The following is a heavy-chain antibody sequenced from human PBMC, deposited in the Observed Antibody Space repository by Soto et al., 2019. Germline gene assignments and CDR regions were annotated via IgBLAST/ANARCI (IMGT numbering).Heavy chain of an antibody. D-gene: IGHD5-18*01. V-gene: IGHV3-23*01. CDR3: AKGVKVDTAMVNYYYYYGMDV. CDR2: ISGNGGST. Sequence: EVQLLESGGGLVQPGGSLRLSCAASGFTFSSYAMSWVRQAPGKGLEWVSAISGNGGSTYYADSVKGRFTISRDNSKNTLYLQMNSLRAEDTAVYYCAKGVKVDTAMVNYYYYYGMDVWGQGTTVTVSS. CDR1: GFTFSSYA. J-gene: IGHJ6*02.